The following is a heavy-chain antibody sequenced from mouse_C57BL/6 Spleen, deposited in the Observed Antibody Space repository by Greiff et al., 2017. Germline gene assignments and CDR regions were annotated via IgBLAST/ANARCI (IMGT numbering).Heavy chain of an antibody. CDR2: IDPETGGT. J-gene: IGHJ1*03. Sequence: VQLQQSGAELVRPGASVTLSCKASGYTFTDYEMHWVKQTPVHGLEWIGAIDPETGGTAYNQKFKGKAILTADKSSSTAYMELRSLTSEDSAVYYGTSPNWYWYFDVWGTGTTVTVSS. V-gene: IGHV1-15*01. CDR1: GYTFTDYE. CDR3: TSPNWYWYFDV. D-gene: IGHD4-1*01.